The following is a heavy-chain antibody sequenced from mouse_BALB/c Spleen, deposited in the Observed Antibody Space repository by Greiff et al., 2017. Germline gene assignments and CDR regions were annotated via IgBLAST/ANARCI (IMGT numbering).Heavy chain of an antibody. CDR1: GYTFTSYW. V-gene: IGHV1-4*01. CDR3: ARAGLLRSYAMDY. J-gene: IGHJ4*01. Sequence: VQLVESGAELVRPGSSVKMSCKASGYTFTSYWMHWVKQRPGQGLEWIGYINPSTGYTEYNQKFKDKATLTADKSSSTAYMQLSSLTSEDSAVYYCARAGLLRSYAMDYWGQGTSVTVSS. D-gene: IGHD1-1*01. CDR2: INPSTGYT.